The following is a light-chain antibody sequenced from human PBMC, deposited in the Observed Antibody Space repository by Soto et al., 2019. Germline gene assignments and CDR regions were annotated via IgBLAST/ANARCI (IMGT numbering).Light chain of an antibody. V-gene: IGLV1-36*01. CDR1: NSNIGNNA. J-gene: IGLJ2*01. CDR3: AAWDDSLNGLV. CDR2: YDD. Sequence: QSVLTQPPSVSEAPRQRVTISCSGSNSNIGNNAVNWYQQLPGKAPKLLIYYDDLLPSGVSDRFSGSRSGTSASLAISGLQSDDEADYYCAAWDDSLNGLVFGGGTKVTVL.